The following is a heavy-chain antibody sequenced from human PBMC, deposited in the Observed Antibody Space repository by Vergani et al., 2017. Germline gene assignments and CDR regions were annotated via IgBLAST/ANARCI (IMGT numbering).Heavy chain of an antibody. J-gene: IGHJ3*02. D-gene: IGHD3-22*01. CDR2: IRPKTDGETT. Sequence: EVQPVESGGGLVKPGGSLRLSCTTSGFTFSSAWMSWVRQAPGKGLEWVARIRPKTDGETTDYADSVKGRFTISRDNAKNSLYLQMNSLRAEDTAVYYCARDSPYDSSGYAFDIWGQGTMVTVSS. CDR3: ARDSPYDSSGYAFDI. V-gene: IGHV3-15*01. CDR1: GFTFSSAW.